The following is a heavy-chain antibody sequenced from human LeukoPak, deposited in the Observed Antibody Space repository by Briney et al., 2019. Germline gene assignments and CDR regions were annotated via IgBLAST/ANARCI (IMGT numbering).Heavy chain of an antibody. Sequence: GGSLRLSCAASGFTFSSYWMSWVRQAPGKGLEGVADIKQDGSEEYYVDSVKGRFTISRDNAKKSLYLQMNRLRAEDTAVYYCARTDSSSSGLDYYYYYMDVWGKGTTVTVSS. V-gene: IGHV3-7*01. CDR2: IKQDGSEE. CDR1: GFTFSSYW. D-gene: IGHD6-6*01. J-gene: IGHJ6*03. CDR3: ARTDSSSSGLDYYYYYMDV.